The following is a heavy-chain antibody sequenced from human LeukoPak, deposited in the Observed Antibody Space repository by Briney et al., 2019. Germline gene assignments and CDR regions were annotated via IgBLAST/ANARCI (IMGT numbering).Heavy chain of an antibody. D-gene: IGHD3-10*01. V-gene: IGHV4-31*03. CDR3: AREGYYGSGSYFP. J-gene: IGHJ5*02. CDR1: GGSISSGGYY. Sequence: SETLSLTCTVSGGSISSGGYYWSWIRQHPGKGLEWIGHIYYSGSTYYNPSLKSRVTISVDTSKDQFSLKLSSVTAADTAVYYCAREGYYGSGSYFPWGQGTLVTVSS. CDR2: IYYSGST.